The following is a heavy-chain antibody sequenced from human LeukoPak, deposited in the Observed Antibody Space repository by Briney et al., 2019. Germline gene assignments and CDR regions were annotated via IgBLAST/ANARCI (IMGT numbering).Heavy chain of an antibody. J-gene: IGHJ3*02. CDR1: GFTFSSYG. Sequence: PGRSLRLSCAASGFTFSSYGMHWVRQAPGKGLEWVAVISYDGSNKYYADSVKGRFTISRDNSKNTLYLQMNSLRAEDTAVYYCAREGNSYDYGDYVISDDAFDIWGQGTMVTVSS. D-gene: IGHD4-17*01. CDR3: AREGNSYDYGDYVISDDAFDI. V-gene: IGHV3-30*03. CDR2: ISYDGSNK.